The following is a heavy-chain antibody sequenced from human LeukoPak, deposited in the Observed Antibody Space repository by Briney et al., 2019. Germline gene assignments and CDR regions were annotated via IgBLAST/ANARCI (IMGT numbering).Heavy chain of an antibody. V-gene: IGHV3-21*01. CDR1: GFAFSTYS. CDR2: ISLNSASI. D-gene: IGHD3-22*01. CDR3: TKHITTGATTPFYYGMDV. J-gene: IGHJ6*02. Sequence: KPGGSLRLSCAASGFAFSTYSMNWVRQPPGKGLEWVASISLNSASIYYADSVKGRFTISRVNAKNSLHLQMDSLRAEDTAVYYCTKHITTGATTPFYYGMDVWGQGTTVTVSS.